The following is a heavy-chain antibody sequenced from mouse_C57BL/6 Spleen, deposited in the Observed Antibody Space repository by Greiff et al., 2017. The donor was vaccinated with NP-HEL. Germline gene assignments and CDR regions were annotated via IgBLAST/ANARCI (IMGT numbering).Heavy chain of an antibody. V-gene: IGHV1-54*01. CDR1: GYAFTNYL. Sequence: QQSGAELVRPGTSVKVSCKASGYAFTNYLIEWVKQRPGQGLEWIGVINPGSGGTNYNEKFKGKATLTADKSSSTAYMQLSSLTSEDSAVYFCAREDYGNYFDYWGQGTTLTVSS. J-gene: IGHJ2*01. CDR2: INPGSGGT. CDR3: AREDYGNYFDY. D-gene: IGHD2-1*01.